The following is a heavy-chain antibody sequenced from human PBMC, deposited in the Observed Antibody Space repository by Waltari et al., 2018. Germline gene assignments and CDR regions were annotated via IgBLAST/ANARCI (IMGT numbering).Heavy chain of an antibody. V-gene: IGHV4-39*07. CDR3: ARDGLGGDKVTTGPSPFDY. Sequence: QLQLQESGPGLVKPSETLSLTCTVSGGSISSSSYYWGWIRQPPGQGLEWIGSIYYSGSTYYNPSLKSRVTISVDTSKNQFSLKLSSVTAADTAVYYCARDGLGGDKVTTGPSPFDYWGQGTLVTVSS. D-gene: IGHD4-4*01. CDR2: IYYSGST. CDR1: GGSISSSSYY. J-gene: IGHJ4*02.